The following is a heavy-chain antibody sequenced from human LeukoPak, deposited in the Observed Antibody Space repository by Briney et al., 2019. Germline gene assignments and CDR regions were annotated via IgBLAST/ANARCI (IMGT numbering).Heavy chain of an antibody. CDR1: GFTFGDYA. V-gene: IGHV3-49*04. CDR3: TSGRLPTPFY. J-gene: IGHJ4*02. D-gene: IGHD2-15*01. CDR2: IRSKAYGGTT. Sequence: PGRSLRLSCTASGFTFGDYAMSWVRQAPGKGLEWVGFIRSKAYGGTTEYAASVKGRFTISRDDSKSIAYLQMNSLKTEDTAVYYCTSGRLPTPFYWGQGTLVTVSS.